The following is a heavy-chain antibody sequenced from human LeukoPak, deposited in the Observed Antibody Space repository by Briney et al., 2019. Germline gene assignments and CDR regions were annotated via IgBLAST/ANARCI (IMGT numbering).Heavy chain of an antibody. J-gene: IGHJ4*02. CDR3: ARLRFLEWLLPEYYFDY. CDR2: IYYSGST. V-gene: IGHV4-59*01. CDR1: GGSISSYY. Sequence: PSETLSPTCTVSGGSISSYYWSWIRQPPGKGLEWIGYIYYSGSTNYNPSLKSRVTISVDTSKNQFSLKLSSVTAADTAVYYSARLRFLEWLLPEYYFDYWGQGTLVTVSS. D-gene: IGHD3-3*01.